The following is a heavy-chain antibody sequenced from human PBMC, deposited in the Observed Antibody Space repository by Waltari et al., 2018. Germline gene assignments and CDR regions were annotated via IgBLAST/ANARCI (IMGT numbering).Heavy chain of an antibody. D-gene: IGHD1-26*01. CDR1: GYTLTELS. V-gene: IGHV1-24*01. CDR3: ARGGRGGLQSPGDY. Sequence: QVQLVQSGAEVKKPGASVKVSCKVSGYTLTELSMHWVRQAPGKGLEWMGGFDPEDGETIYAQKFQGRVTITADESTSTAYMELSSLRSEDTAVYYCARGGRGGLQSPGDYWGQGTLVTVSS. J-gene: IGHJ4*02. CDR2: FDPEDGET.